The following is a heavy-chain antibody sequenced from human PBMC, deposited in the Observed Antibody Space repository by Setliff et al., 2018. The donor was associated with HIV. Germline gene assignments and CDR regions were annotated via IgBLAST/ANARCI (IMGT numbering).Heavy chain of an antibody. CDR1: GYTLTTYG. CDR2: ISAYNGNT. J-gene: IGHJ3*02. V-gene: IGHV1-18*01. D-gene: IGHD1-26*01. Sequence: ASVKVSCKASGYTLTTYGISWVRQAPGQGLEWVGWISAYNGNTNYAQKLQGRVTMTTDTSTSTAYMELRSLRSDGTAVYYCARDSEWGSYIFWTFDIWGQGTMVTVSS. CDR3: ARDSEWGSYIFWTFDI.